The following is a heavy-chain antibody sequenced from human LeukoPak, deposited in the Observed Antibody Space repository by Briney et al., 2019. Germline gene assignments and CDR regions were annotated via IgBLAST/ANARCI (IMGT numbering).Heavy chain of an antibody. Sequence: GESLNISCTASGYSFTTYWIGWVRQMPGHRLEWMGIIEPGDSGTRYSPSFQGQVDISADKSISTAYLQWSSLKASDTAMYYCARHYYYDSSGSYAFDIWGQGTMVTVSS. J-gene: IGHJ3*02. CDR1: GYSFTTYW. V-gene: IGHV5-51*01. CDR3: ARHYYYDSSGSYAFDI. CDR2: IEPGDSGT. D-gene: IGHD3-22*01.